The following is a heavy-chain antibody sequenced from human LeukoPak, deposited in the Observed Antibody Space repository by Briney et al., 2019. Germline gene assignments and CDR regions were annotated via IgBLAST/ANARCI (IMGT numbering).Heavy chain of an antibody. CDR1: GYTFTGYS. D-gene: IGHD2-21*01. V-gene: IGHV1-2*02. Sequence: ASVKVSCKASGYTFTGYSMHWVRQAPGQGLEWMGWINPSSGGTNYAQKFQDRVTMTRDTSINTAYMELRRLRSDDTAVYYCARGGVVVLGVMDIWGQGTVVTVSS. CDR3: ARGGVVVLGVMDI. J-gene: IGHJ3*02. CDR2: INPSSGGT.